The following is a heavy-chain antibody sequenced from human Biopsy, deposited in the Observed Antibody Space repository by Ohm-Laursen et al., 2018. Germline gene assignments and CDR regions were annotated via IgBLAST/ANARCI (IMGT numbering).Heavy chain of an antibody. CDR1: GFTFGDYY. J-gene: IGHJ4*02. Sequence: PLRLSCSASGFTFGDYYMSWIRQAPGKGLEWLSYTSGSGVTKMYADSVKGRFTVSRDNAKNSLYLEMNNLTVEDTAVYYCATDGAGSYNENWGQGTLVSVSS. D-gene: IGHD3-10*01. CDR3: ATDGAGSYNEN. V-gene: IGHV3-11*01. CDR2: TSGSGVTK.